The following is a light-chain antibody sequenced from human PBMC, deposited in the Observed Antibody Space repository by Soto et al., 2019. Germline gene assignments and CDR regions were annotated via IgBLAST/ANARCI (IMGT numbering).Light chain of an antibody. J-gene: IGKJ1*01. CDR3: QQYGSSQT. CDR2: GAS. Sequence: EVVLTQSPGTLSLSPGERATLSCRASQSVSSSYLAWYQQKPGQAPRLLINGASSRATGIPDRFSGSGSGTDFTLTISRLEPEDFEVYYCQQYGSSQTFGQGTMVEIK. V-gene: IGKV3-20*01. CDR1: QSVSSSY.